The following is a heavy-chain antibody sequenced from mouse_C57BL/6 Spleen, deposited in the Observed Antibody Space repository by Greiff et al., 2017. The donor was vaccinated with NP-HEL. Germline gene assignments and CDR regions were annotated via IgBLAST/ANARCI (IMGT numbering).Heavy chain of an antibody. D-gene: IGHD3-2*02. Sequence: VQLQQSGAELARPGASVKLSCKASGYTFTSYGISWVKQRTGQGLEWIGEIYPRSGNTYYNEKFKGKATLTADKFSSTAYMELRSLTSEDSAVYFCASETAQSSFAYWGQGTLVTVSA. CDR2: IYPRSGNT. CDR3: ASETAQSSFAY. J-gene: IGHJ3*01. CDR1: GYTFTSYG. V-gene: IGHV1-81*01.